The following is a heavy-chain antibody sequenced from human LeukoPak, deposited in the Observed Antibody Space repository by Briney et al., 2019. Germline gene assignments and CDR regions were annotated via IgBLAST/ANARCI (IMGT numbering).Heavy chain of an antibody. J-gene: IGHJ4*02. Sequence: TGGSLRLSCAASGFTFSSYDMHWVRQATGKGLEWVSAIGTAGDTYYPGSVKGRFTISRENAKNSLYLQMNSLRSEDTAVYYCARDSGRFGESKYWGQGTLVTVSS. V-gene: IGHV3-13*01. CDR1: GFTFSSYD. D-gene: IGHD3-10*01. CDR2: IGTAGDT. CDR3: ARDSGRFGESKY.